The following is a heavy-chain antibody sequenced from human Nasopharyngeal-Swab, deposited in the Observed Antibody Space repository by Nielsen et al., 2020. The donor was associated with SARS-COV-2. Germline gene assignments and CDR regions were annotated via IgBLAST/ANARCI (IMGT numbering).Heavy chain of an antibody. CDR2: IYYSGST. Sequence: WIRQPPFPLLYLIGYIYYSGSTKYKKAIKRRVTISVDTSKNQFSLKLSSVTAADTAVYYCATAANYDILTGYYSYYYYMDVWGKGTTVTVSS. CDR3: ATAANYDILTGYYSYYYYMDV. V-gene: IGHV4-59*01. D-gene: IGHD3-9*01. J-gene: IGHJ6*03.